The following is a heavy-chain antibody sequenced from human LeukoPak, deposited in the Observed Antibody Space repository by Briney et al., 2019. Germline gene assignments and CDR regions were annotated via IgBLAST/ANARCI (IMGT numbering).Heavy chain of an antibody. CDR1: GFTVSTNY. CDR2: LYSDGDT. Sequence: GGSLRLSCAASGFTVSTNYMSWVRQAPGKGLEYVSVLYSDGDTYYADSVKGRFTISRDISKNTLTLQMNSLRAEDTAVYYCARELPGYNGMDVWGQGTTVTVSS. D-gene: IGHD1-14*01. CDR3: ARELPGYNGMDV. J-gene: IGHJ6*02. V-gene: IGHV3-53*01.